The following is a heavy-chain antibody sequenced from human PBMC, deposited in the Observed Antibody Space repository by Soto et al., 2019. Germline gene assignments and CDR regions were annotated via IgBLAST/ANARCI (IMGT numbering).Heavy chain of an antibody. J-gene: IGHJ6*02. V-gene: IGHV1-18*01. CDR1: GFTFSNYG. CDR2: VSANNGHT. CDR3: ARDIESVTAKHFFYYYAMDV. D-gene: IGHD2-8*01. Sequence: QGQLVQSGAEVKKPGASVKLSCKASGFTFSNYGLNWVRQAPGQGLEWMGWVSANNGHTNYAQNLQGRVSMPTDTSTSTAYMELRGLTFDDTAVYYCARDIESVTAKHFFYYYAMDVWGQGTTVTVSS.